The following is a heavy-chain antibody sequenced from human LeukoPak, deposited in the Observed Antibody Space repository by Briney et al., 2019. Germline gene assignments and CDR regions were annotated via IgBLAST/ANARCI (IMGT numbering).Heavy chain of an antibody. CDR1: GFTFSNYA. Sequence: GGSLRLSCAASGFTFSNYAMSWVRQAPGKGLEWVSAVSGRDTSTYYTDSVKGRFTISRDNSKNTLYLQMNSLSAEDTAIYYCAKWGGYDVLTGYYDSDYWGQGTLVTVSS. CDR3: AKWGGYDVLTGYYDSDY. D-gene: IGHD3-9*01. V-gene: IGHV3-23*01. J-gene: IGHJ4*02. CDR2: VSGRDTST.